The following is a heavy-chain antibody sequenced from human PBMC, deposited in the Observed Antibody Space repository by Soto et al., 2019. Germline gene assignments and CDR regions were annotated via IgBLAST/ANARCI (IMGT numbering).Heavy chain of an antibody. Sequence: PSETLSLTCTVSGGSISSSRYYWGWIRQPPGKGLEWIGSVQYSGTTYYNPSLKSRVTISVDTSKNQFSLRLTSVTAADTAVYSCARQGGLVEVAGPYAHFDSWGQGTLVNVSS. CDR2: VQYSGTT. CDR3: ARQGGLVEVAGPYAHFDS. CDR1: GGSISSSRYY. J-gene: IGHJ4*02. V-gene: IGHV4-39*01. D-gene: IGHD2-15*01.